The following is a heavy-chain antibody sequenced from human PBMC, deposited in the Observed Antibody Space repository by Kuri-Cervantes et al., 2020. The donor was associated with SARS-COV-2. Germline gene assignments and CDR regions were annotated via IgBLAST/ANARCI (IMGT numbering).Heavy chain of an antibody. CDR1: GGTITSDGYS. J-gene: IGHJ5*02. CDR2: IHASGSA. Sequence: SETLSLTCGVSGGTITSDGYSWSWIRQPPGKGLEFIGFIHASGSAYYNPPLQSRVTIPVDRSKTQFSLTVTSVTAADTAVYYCARVAGCVGSFCYYTNWFDHWGHGTLVTVSS. D-gene: IGHD3-22*01. CDR3: ARVAGCVGSFCYYTNWFDH. V-gene: IGHV4-30-2*01.